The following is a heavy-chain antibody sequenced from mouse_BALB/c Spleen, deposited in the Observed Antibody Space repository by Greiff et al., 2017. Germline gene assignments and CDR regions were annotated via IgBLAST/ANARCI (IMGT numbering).Heavy chain of an antibody. CDR3: AYGPPYAMDY. CDR2: IDPANGNT. V-gene: IGHV14-3*02. Sequence: EVQLQESGAELVKPGASVKLSCTASGFNIKDTYMHWVKQRPEQGLEWIGRIDPANGNTKYDPKFQGKATITADTSSNTAYLQLSSLTSEDTAVYYCAYGPPYAMDYWGQGTSVTVSS. CDR1: GFNIKDTY. D-gene: IGHD1-1*02. J-gene: IGHJ4*01.